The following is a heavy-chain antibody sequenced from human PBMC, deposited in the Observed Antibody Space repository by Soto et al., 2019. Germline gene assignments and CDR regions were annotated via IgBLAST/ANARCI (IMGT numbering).Heavy chain of an antibody. Sequence: QVQLVQSGAEVKKPGASVKVSCKASGYTFTSYDINWVRQATGQGLEWMGWMNPNSGNTGYSQKFQGRVTMTRNTSISTAYMELSSLRSEATAVYYCAFGVTHLGYFDDWGQGTLVTVSS. CDR1: GYTFTSYD. CDR2: MNPNSGNT. V-gene: IGHV1-8*01. CDR3: AFGVTHLGYFDD. J-gene: IGHJ4*02. D-gene: IGHD2-21*02.